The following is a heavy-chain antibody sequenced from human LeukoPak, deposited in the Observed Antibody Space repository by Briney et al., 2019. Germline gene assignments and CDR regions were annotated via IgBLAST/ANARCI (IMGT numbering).Heavy chain of an antibody. J-gene: IGHJ4*02. D-gene: IGHD2-2*01. CDR2: IIPIFGTS. V-gene: IGHV1-69*13. CDR3: ARVVPAALSGGFDY. CDR1: GGTFRSYA. Sequence: APVKVSCKASGGTFRSYAIAWVRQAPGQGLEWMGGIIPIFGTSNYAQKFQGRVTITADESTSTANMDLSSLRSDDTAVYYCARVVPAALSGGFDYWVQGTLVTVSS.